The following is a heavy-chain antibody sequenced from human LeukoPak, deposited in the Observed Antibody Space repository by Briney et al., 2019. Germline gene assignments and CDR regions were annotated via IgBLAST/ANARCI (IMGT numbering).Heavy chain of an antibody. V-gene: IGHV3-23*01. CDR3: AKLRESATDY. Sequence: PGGSLRLSCAASGFTFSSYAMSWVRQAPGKGLEWVSSIGDTGGSTYYADSVKGRFTISKDNSKNTLYLQMNSLRAEDTAVYYCAKLRESATDYWGQGTLVTVSS. CDR1: GFTFSSYA. CDR2: IGDTGGST. J-gene: IGHJ4*02. D-gene: IGHD2-15*01.